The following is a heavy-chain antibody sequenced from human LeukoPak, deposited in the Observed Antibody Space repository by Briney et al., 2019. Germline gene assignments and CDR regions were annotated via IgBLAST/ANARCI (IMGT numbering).Heavy chain of an antibody. CDR3: ATEGAYTTSSPPAY. CDR2: IKHEGSET. CDR1: GFTFTNYW. J-gene: IGHJ4*02. V-gene: IGHV3-7*01. D-gene: IGHD3-16*01. Sequence: PGGSLRLSCAASGFTFTNYWMSWARQAPGKGPEGGGNIKHEGSETYYLDAVKGRLTISRDNAKNSLYVQMSSLRADATAVYYCATEGAYTTSSPPAYWGQGTRVTVSS.